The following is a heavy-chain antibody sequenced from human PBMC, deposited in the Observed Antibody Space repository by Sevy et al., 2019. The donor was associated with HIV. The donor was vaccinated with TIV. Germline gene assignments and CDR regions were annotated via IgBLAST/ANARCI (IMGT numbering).Heavy chain of an antibody. J-gene: IGHJ4*02. CDR3: ALFVRGGYDYVWGSYPRAPFDY. CDR2: FDPEDGET. CDR1: GYTLTELS. Sequence: ASVKVSCKVSGYTLTELSMHWVRQAPGKGLEWMGGFDPEDGETIYAQKFQGRVTMTEDTSTDTAYMELSSLRSEDTAVYYWALFVRGGYDYVWGSYPRAPFDYWGQGTLVTVSS. V-gene: IGHV1-24*01. D-gene: IGHD3-16*02.